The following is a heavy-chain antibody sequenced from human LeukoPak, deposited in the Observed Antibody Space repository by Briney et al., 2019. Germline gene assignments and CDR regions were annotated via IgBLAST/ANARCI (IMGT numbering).Heavy chain of an antibody. V-gene: IGHV4-59*08. J-gene: IGHJ4*02. Sequence: SETLSLTCTVSGGSISSYCWTWIRQPRGKGLEWIGYIYYSGSTNYNPSLKSRVTISVDTSKNQFSLNLSSVTAADTAVYYCARLRSSSWLLIDYWGQGTLVTVSS. D-gene: IGHD6-13*01. CDR3: ARLRSSSWLLIDY. CDR2: IYYSGST. CDR1: GGSISSYC.